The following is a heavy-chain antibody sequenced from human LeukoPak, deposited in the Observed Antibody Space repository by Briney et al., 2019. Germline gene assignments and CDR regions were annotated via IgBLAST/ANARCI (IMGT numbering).Heavy chain of an antibody. V-gene: IGHV3-66*01. CDR2: IYSGGST. D-gene: IGHD4-17*01. J-gene: IGHJ4*02. Sequence: GGSLRLSCAASGFTVSSNYMSWVRQAPGKGLEWVSVIYSGGSTYYADSVKGRFTISRDNSKNTLYLQMNSLGAEDTAVYYCARETHDYGFVYWGQGTLVTVSS. CDR1: GFTVSSNY. CDR3: ARETHDYGFVY.